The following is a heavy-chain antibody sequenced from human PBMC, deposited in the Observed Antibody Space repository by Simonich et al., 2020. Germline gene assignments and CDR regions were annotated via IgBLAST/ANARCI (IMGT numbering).Heavy chain of an antibody. Sequence: EVQLVESGGGLVQPGGSLRLSCAASGFTFSSYWMHWVRQAPGKGLVVVSRINSEGSSKSYADSVKGRFTISRDNAKNTLYLQMNSLRAEDTAVYYCARDYSNYDAFDIWGQGTMVTVSS. J-gene: IGHJ3*02. CDR3: ARDYSNYDAFDI. CDR1: GFTFSSYW. CDR2: INSEGSSK. V-gene: IGHV3-74*01. D-gene: IGHD4-4*01.